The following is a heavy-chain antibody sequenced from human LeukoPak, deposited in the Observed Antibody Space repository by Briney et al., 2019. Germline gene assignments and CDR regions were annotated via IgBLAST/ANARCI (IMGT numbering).Heavy chain of an antibody. J-gene: IGHJ5*02. V-gene: IGHV3-7*04. CDR3: ARGRDWFDP. CDR2: INQDGSEK. CDR1: GFSVSSNY. Sequence: GGSLRLSCAASGFSVSSNYMSWVRQAPGMGLEWVANINQDGSEKYYVDSVKGRFTISRDNAKNSLYLQMNSLRAEDTAVYYCARGRDWFDPLGQGTLVTVSS.